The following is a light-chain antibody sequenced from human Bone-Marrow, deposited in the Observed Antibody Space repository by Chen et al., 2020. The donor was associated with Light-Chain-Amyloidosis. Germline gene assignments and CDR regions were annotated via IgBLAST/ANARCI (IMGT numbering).Light chain of an antibody. J-gene: IGKJ5*01. CDR1: QSVLYSSNNKNY. CDR3: QQYYNAPIT. CDR2: WAS. Sequence: DIAMTQSPDSLVASVGVRATINCKSSQSVLYSSNNKNYLAWYQQKPGQPPKLLIYWASTRESGVPDRFSGSGSATDFTLTISSLQAEDAAVYYCQQYYNAPITFGQGTRLEIK. V-gene: IGKV4-1*01.